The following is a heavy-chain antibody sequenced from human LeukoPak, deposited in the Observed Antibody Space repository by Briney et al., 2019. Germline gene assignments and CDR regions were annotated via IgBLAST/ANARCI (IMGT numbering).Heavy chain of an antibody. J-gene: IGHJ3*02. CDR1: GFTFSSYG. Sequence: GGSLRLSCAASGFTFSSYGMHWVRQAPGKGLEWVAVMSYDGSNKYYADSVKGRFTISRDNSKNTLYLQMNSLRAEDMAVYYWAKSYYDSGSYYNGDAFDIWGQGTMVTVSS. CDR3: AKSYYDSGSYYNGDAFDI. D-gene: IGHD3-10*01. V-gene: IGHV3-30*18. CDR2: MSYDGSNK.